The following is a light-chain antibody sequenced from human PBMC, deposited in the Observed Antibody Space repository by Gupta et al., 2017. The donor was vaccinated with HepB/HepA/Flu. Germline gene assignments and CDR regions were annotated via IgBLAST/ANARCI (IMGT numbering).Light chain of an antibody. CDR1: RTITNN. J-gene: IGKJ1*01. Sequence: DIQMTQSPSSLSASVGDRVTITCRASRTITNNVNWYQQKPGKAPKLLIYGASSLESGVPSRFSGSESGTDFTLSISRLQPEDSATYYCQQRDRTPHAFGQGTKVEIK. CDR3: QQRDRTPHA. V-gene: IGKV1-39*01. CDR2: GAS.